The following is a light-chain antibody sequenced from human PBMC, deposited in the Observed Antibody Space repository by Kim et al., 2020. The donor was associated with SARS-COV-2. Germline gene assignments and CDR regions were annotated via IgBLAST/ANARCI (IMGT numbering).Light chain of an antibody. CDR2: ATS. Sequence: PGERATLSCRASQSVSTAYLVWYEQKVGQAPRLLLYATSSRANGVPDRFSGSGSETEFSLTISGLEPEDFAVYYCQQCQTTPLTFGGGTKVDIK. V-gene: IGKV3-20*01. J-gene: IGKJ4*02. CDR1: QSVSTAY. CDR3: QQCQTTPLT.